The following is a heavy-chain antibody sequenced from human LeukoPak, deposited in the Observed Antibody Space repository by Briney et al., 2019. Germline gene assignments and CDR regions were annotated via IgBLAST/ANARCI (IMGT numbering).Heavy chain of an antibody. J-gene: IGHJ4*02. D-gene: IGHD6-19*01. V-gene: IGHV3-48*01. CDR1: GFTFSSYS. Sequence: GGSLRLSCAASGFTFSSYSMNWVRQAPGKGLEWVSYISSSSSTIYYADSVKGRFTISRDNAKNSLYLQMNSLRAEDTAVYYCARSIWGIAVAGTKGYFDYWGQGTLVTVSS. CDR3: ARSIWGIAVAGTKGYFDY. CDR2: ISSSSSTI.